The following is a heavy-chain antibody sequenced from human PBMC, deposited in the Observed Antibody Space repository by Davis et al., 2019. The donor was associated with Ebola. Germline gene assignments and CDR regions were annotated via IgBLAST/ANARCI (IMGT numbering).Heavy chain of an antibody. J-gene: IGHJ4*02. Sequence: ASVKVSCKASGFTLSNYAIHWVRQAPGQRLEWMGWVHGGNGNTKYSQRFQDRVTITTDTSASTAYLDLSSLRSDDTAVFYCARATFGYNSGWYANYWGQGTLVTVSS. CDR2: VHGGNGNT. V-gene: IGHV1-3*01. CDR3: ARATFGYNSGWYANY. CDR1: GFTLSNYA. D-gene: IGHD6-19*01.